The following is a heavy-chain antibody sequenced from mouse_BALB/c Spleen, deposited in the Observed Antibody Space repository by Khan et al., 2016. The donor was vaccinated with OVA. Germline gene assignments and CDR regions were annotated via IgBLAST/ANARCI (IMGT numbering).Heavy chain of an antibody. Sequence: QVQLKESGPGLVAPSQSLSIRCTVSGLSLTNYGVSWVRQPPGKGLEWLGVIWGDGSTNYHSVLKSRLSISKDNSKSQVFVKLNSLQTDDTATYYGAIIYYGYDWFAYWGQGTLVTVSA. CDR2: IWGDGST. CDR3: AIIYYGYDWFAY. V-gene: IGHV2-3*01. D-gene: IGHD2-2*01. CDR1: GLSLTNYG. J-gene: IGHJ3*01.